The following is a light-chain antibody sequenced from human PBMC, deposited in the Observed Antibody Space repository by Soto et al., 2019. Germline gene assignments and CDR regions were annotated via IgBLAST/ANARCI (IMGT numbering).Light chain of an antibody. CDR2: SAS. V-gene: IGKV3-20*01. Sequence: EIVLTQSPATLSSFPADRVTLACRASQYINTRLAWYQHRPGQAPRLLFYSASSRVSGIPDRFTASGSGTDFTLTISRLEPEDFAVYICQQYGKSPLTFGRGTKVDI. J-gene: IGKJ4*01. CDR3: QQYGKSPLT. CDR1: QYINTR.